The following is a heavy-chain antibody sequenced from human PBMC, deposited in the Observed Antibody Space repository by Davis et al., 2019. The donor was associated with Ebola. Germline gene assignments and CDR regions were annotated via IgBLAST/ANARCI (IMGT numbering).Heavy chain of an antibody. CDR3: ARVRPYRNWFDP. D-gene: IGHD2-2*02. CDR1: GGSFSGYY. J-gene: IGHJ5*02. Sequence: SETLSLTCAVYGGSFSGYYWSWIRQPPGKGLEWIGEINHSGSTNYNPSLKSRVTISVDTSKNQFSLKLSSVTAADTAVYYWARVRPYRNWFDPWGQGTLVTVSS. V-gene: IGHV4-34*01. CDR2: INHSGST.